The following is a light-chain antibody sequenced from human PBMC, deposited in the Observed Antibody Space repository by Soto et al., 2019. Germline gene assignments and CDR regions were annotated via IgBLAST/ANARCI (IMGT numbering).Light chain of an antibody. CDR1: SSNIGAGYD. Sequence: QSVLTQPPSVSGAPGQRVTISCSGSSSNIGAGYDVHWYQQLPGTAPKLLISANNIRPSGVPDRFSGSKSGTSASLAITGLQAEGEADYYCQSYDSSLSGSGVFGGGTKVTVL. CDR3: QSYDSSLSGSGV. CDR2: ANN. J-gene: IGLJ3*02. V-gene: IGLV1-40*01.